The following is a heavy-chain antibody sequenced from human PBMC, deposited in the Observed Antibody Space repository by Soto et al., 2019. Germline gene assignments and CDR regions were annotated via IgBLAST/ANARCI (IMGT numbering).Heavy chain of an antibody. D-gene: IGHD3-10*01. CDR2: ITGSGGST. V-gene: IGHV3-23*01. CDR1: GFSFSNYA. CDR3: AKGYGSGSYWPYSGMDV. J-gene: IGHJ6*02. Sequence: GGSLRLSCSASGFSFSNYALNWVRQAPGKGLEWVSGITGSGGSTNNADSGKGRFTTSRDNSKNTLYLQMNSLRVEDTAVYYCAKGYGSGSYWPYSGMDVWGQGTTVTVSS.